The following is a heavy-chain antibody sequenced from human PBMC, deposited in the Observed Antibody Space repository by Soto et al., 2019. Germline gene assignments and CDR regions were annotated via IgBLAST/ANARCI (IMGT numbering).Heavy chain of an antibody. CDR2: INPSGGST. J-gene: IGHJ6*02. V-gene: IGHV1-46*01. Sequence: GASVKVSCKASGYTFTSNYMHWVRQAPGQGLEWMGIINPSGGSTSYAQKFQGRVTMTTDTSTSTVYMELRSLRSDDTAVYYCAREGVAPYYYYGMDVWGQGTPVTVSS. CDR3: AREGVAPYYYYGMDV. CDR1: GYTFTSNY. D-gene: IGHD5-12*01.